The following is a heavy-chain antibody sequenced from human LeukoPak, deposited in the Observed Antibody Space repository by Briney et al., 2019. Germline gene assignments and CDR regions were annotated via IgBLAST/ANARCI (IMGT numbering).Heavy chain of an antibody. J-gene: IGHJ4*02. CDR2: IYSGGST. CDR1: GFTVSSNY. V-gene: IGHV3-66*02. Sequence: PGGSLRLSCAASGFTVSSNYMSWVRQAPGKWLEWVSVIYSGGSTYYADSVKGRFTISRDNSKNTLYLQMNSLRAEDTAVYYCARSPGAQYYFDYWGQGTLVTVSS. CDR3: ARSPGAQYYFDY.